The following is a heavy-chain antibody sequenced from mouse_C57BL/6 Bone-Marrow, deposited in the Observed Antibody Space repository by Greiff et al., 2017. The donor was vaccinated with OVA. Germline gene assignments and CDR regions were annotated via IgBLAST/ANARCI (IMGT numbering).Heavy chain of an antibody. Sequence: QVQLQQSGAELARPGASVKLSCKASGYTFTSYGIRWVQQTTGQGLEWIGEIYPRSGTTYYNEKLQGKATLTTDKSSSTAYMELLSLTSEDTAVYFCARRDCAMDYWGQGTSVTVSS. J-gene: IGHJ4*01. CDR2: IYPRSGTT. V-gene: IGHV1-81*01. CDR3: ARRDCAMDY. CDR1: GYTFTSYG.